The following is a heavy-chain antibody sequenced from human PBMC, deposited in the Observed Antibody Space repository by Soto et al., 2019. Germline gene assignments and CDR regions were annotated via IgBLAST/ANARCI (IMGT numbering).Heavy chain of an antibody. CDR2: INADYGNT. CDR3: ARCIQGDYYYGMDV. J-gene: IGHJ6*02. V-gene: IGHV1-18*01. CDR1: GYTFYSHS. D-gene: IGHD5-18*01. Sequence: GASVKVSCKASGYTFYSHSISWVRQAPGQGLEWMGRINADYGNTQYAQKFRGRVTMTTDTSTTTAYMELTNLRSDDTAVYYCARCIQGDYYYGMDVWGQGTTVTVSS.